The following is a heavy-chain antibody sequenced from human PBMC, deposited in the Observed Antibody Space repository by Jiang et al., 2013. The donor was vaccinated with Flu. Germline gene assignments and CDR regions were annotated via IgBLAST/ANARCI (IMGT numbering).Heavy chain of an antibody. CDR3: AKLTGDSLRDGFDI. CDR2: ISGGGEST. CDR1: GFTFSNYA. V-gene: IGHV3-23*01. Sequence: QLLESGGDLVQPGGSLRLSCAASGFTFSNYAMSWVRQAPGKGLEWVSAISGGGESTYYADSVKGRFTISRDNSKNTVYLQLNSLRAEDTAVYYCAKLTGDSLRDGFDIWGQGTMVTVSS. J-gene: IGHJ3*02. D-gene: IGHD3-9*01.